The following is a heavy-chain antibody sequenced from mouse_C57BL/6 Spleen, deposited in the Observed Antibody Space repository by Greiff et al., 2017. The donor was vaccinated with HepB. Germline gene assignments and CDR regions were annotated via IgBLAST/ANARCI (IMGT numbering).Heavy chain of an antibody. D-gene: IGHD1-1*01. CDR1: GYTFTDYN. J-gene: IGHJ2*01. V-gene: IGHV1-22*01. CDR3: ARGFYYYGSSYVNYFDY. CDR2: INPNNGGT. Sequence: EVQLQQSGPELVKPGASVKMSCKASGYTFTDYNMHWVKQSHGKSLEWIGYINPNNGGTSYNQKFKGKATLTVNKSSSTAYMELRSLTSEDSAVYYCARGFYYYGSSYVNYFDYWGQGTTLTVSS.